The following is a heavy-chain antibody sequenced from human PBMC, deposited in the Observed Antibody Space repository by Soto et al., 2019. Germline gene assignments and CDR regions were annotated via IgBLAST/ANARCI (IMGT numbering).Heavy chain of an antibody. CDR2: ISAYNGNT. Sequence: ASVKVSCKASGYTFTSYGISWVRQAPGQGLEWMGWISAYNGNTNYAQKLQGRVTMTTDTSTSTAYMELRSLRSDDTAVYYCARTPYEGQLPKLSENYFDYWRQGTLVTVSS. D-gene: IGHD2-2*01. CDR3: ARTPYEGQLPKLSENYFDY. J-gene: IGHJ4*02. V-gene: IGHV1-18*04. CDR1: GYTFTSYG.